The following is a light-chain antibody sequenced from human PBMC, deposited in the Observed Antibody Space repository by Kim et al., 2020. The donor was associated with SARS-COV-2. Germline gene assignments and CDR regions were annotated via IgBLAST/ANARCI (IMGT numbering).Light chain of an antibody. J-gene: IGKJ5*01. CDR2: GAS. CDR1: QSVSTN. V-gene: IGKV3D-15*01. CDR3: QQYNTWLIT. Sequence: EILMTQSPATLFVSPGERATLSCRASQSVSTNLAWYQQQPGQAPRLLIYGASTRATGIPARFSGSGSGTEFTLTISSLQSEDFAVYYCQQYNTWLITFGQGTRLEIE.